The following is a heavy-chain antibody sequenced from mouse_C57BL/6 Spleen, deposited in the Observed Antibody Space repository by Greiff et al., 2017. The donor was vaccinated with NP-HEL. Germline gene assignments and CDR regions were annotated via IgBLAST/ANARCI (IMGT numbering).Heavy chain of an antibody. J-gene: IGHJ2*01. V-gene: IGHV1-64*01. Sequence: QVQLQQSGAELVKPGASVKLSCKASGYTFTSYWMHWVKQRPGQGLEWIGMIHPNSGSTNYNEKFKSKATLTVDKSSSTAYMQLSSLTSEDSAVYYCARSDLLPRVYFDYWGQGTTLTVSS. CDR2: IHPNSGST. D-gene: IGHD2-10*01. CDR3: ARSDLLPRVYFDY. CDR1: GYTFTSYW.